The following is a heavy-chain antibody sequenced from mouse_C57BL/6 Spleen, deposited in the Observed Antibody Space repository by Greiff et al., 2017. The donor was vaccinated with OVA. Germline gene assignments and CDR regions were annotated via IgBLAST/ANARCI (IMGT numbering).Heavy chain of an antibody. Sequence: EVKLVESGPELVKPGASVKISCKASGYSFTGYYMNWVKQSPEKSLEWIGEINPSTGGTTYNQKFKAKATLTVDKSSSTAYMQLKSLTSEDSAVYYCARWFYYDAMDYWGQGTSVTVSS. J-gene: IGHJ4*01. D-gene: IGHD2-1*01. CDR2: INPSTGGT. CDR3: ARWFYYDAMDY. CDR1: GYSFTGYY. V-gene: IGHV1-42*01.